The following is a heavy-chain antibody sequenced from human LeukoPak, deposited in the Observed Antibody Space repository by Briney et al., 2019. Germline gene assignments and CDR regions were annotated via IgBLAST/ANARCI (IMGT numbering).Heavy chain of an antibody. CDR2: IDHSGST. J-gene: IGHJ3*01. Sequence: SETLSLTCAVYGGSFSGHYWSWIRQAPGKGLEWIGEIDHSGSTNYNPSLKSRVTISVDTSKNQFSLNLSSVTAADTALYFCAREDSSSTGAFDFWGQGTMVTVSS. V-gene: IGHV4-34*01. D-gene: IGHD2-2*01. CDR1: GGSFSGHY. CDR3: AREDSSSTGAFDF.